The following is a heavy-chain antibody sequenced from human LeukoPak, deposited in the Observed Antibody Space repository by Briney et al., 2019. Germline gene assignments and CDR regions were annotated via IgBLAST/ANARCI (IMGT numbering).Heavy chain of an antibody. CDR2: ISGSGGST. J-gene: IGHJ4*02. D-gene: IGHD3-10*01. Sequence: GGSLRLSCAASGFTFSSYGMSWVRQAPGKGLEWVSAISGSGGSTYYADSVKGRFTISRDNSKNTLYLQMNSLRAEDQAVYYCAKGDVLVGSAELSPLTPSCYYFDYGGEGTLVTV. CDR1: GFTFSSYG. CDR3: AKGDVLVGSAELSPLTPSCYYFDY. V-gene: IGHV3-23*01.